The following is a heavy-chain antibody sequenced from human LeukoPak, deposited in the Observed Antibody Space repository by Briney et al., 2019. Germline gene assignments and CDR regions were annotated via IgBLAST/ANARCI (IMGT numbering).Heavy chain of an antibody. CDR2: IIPIFGTA. CDR1: GGTFSSYA. J-gene: IGHJ5*02. D-gene: IGHD3-3*01. V-gene: IGHV1-69*05. CDR3: ARESQGYDFWSGYNWFDP. Sequence: GSSVKVSCKASGGTFSSYAISWVRQAPGQGLEWMGGIIPIFGTANYAQKFQGRVTITTDESTSTAYMELSSLRSEDTAVYYCARESQGYDFWSGYNWFDPWGQGTLVTVSS.